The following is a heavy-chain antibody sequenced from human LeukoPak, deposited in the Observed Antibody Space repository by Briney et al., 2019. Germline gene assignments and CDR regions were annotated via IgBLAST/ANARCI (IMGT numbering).Heavy chain of an antibody. J-gene: IGHJ3*02. D-gene: IGHD3-16*02. V-gene: IGHV4-4*07. Sequence: PSETLSLTCTVSGGSISSYHWSWIRQPAGKGLEWIGRIYTSGSTNYNPSLKSRVTMSVDTSKNQFSLKMSSVTASDTAVYYCARGGYTAGAFDIWGQGTMVTVS. CDR3: ARGGYTAGAFDI. CDR2: IYTSGST. CDR1: GGSISSYH.